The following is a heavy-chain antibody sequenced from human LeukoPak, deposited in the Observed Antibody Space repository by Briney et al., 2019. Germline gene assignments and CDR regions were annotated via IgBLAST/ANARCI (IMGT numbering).Heavy chain of an antibody. CDR1: GGSISSYY. V-gene: IGHV4-59*01. CDR3: AGAADAYCSGGSCYSSASFDP. D-gene: IGHD2-15*01. CDR2: IYYSGST. J-gene: IGHJ5*02. Sequence: SETLSLTCTVSGGSISSYYWSWIRQPPEKGLEWIGYIYYSGSTNYNPSLKSRVTISVDTSKNQFSLKLSSVTAADTAVYYCAGAADAYCSGGSCYSSASFDPWGQGTLVTVSS.